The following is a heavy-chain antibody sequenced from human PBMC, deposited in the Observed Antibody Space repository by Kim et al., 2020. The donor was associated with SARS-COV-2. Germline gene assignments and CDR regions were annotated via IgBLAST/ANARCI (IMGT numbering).Heavy chain of an antibody. CDR3: ARRDYGSLFDY. V-gene: IGHV4-59*01. Sequence: TNYHPSLKSRVTISVDTSKNQFSLKLSSVTAADTAVYYCARRDYGSLFDYWGQGTLVTVSS. D-gene: IGHD3-10*01. J-gene: IGHJ4*02. CDR2: T.